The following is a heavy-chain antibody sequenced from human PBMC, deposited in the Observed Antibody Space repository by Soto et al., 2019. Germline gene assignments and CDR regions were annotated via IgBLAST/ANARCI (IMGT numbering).Heavy chain of an antibody. J-gene: IGHJ4*02. D-gene: IGHD5-12*01. CDR2: IYYSGST. V-gene: IGHV4-39*01. Sequence: SETLSLTCTVSGGSISSSSYYWGWIRQPPGKGLEWIGSIYYSGSTYYNPSLKSRVTISVDTSKNQFSLKLSSVTAADTAVYYCARQFTRWLRLPERWYWGQGTLVTVSS. CDR1: GGSISSSSYY. CDR3: ARQFTRWLRLPERWY.